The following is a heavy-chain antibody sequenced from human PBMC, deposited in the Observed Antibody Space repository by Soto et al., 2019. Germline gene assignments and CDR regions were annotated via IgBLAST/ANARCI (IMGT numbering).Heavy chain of an antibody. V-gene: IGHV1-69*13. CDR2: IIPILGTA. D-gene: IGHD3-22*01. Sequence: SVKVSCKASGGTFSSYAISWVRQAPGQGLEWMGGIIPILGTANYAQKFQGRVTITADESTSTAYMELSSLRSEDTAVYYCARDRREGYDSSGYYYSYWGQGTLVTVSS. CDR1: GGTFSSYA. CDR3: ARDRREGYDSSGYYYSY. J-gene: IGHJ4*02.